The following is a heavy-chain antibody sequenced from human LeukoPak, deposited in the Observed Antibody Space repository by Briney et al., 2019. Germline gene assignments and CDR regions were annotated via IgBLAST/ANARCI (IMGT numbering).Heavy chain of an antibody. D-gene: IGHD3-3*01. J-gene: IGHJ6*03. Sequence: SETLSLTCTVSGGSISSYYWSWIRQPPGKGPEWIGDIYTSGSTNYNPSLKSRGTISVDTSKNQFSLKLSTVTAADTAVYYCASGPLHYDFWSGMDVWGKGTTVTVSS. CDR3: ASGPLHYDFWSGMDV. CDR2: IYTSGST. CDR1: GGSISSYY. V-gene: IGHV4-4*09.